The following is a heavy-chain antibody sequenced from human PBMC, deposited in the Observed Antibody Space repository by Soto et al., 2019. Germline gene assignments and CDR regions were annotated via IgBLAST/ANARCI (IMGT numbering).Heavy chain of an antibody. D-gene: IGHD3-3*01. V-gene: IGHV1-24*01. CDR2: FDPEDGET. Sequence: ASVKVSCKVSGYTLTELSMHCVRQAPGKGLEWMGGFDPEDGETIYAQKFQGRVTMTEDTSTDTAYMELSSLRSEDTAVYYCATGLRFLEWLSGFDYWGQGTLVTVSS. CDR1: GYTLTELS. CDR3: ATGLRFLEWLSGFDY. J-gene: IGHJ4*02.